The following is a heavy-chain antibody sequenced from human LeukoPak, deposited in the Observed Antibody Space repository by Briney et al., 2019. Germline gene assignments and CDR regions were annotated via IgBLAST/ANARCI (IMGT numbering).Heavy chain of an antibody. V-gene: IGHV3-53*01. J-gene: IGHJ4*02. CDR1: GFTVSSNY. Sequence: GGSLRLSCAASGFTVSSNYMSWVRQAPGKGLEWVSVIYSGGSTYYADSVKGRFTISRDNSKNTLYLQMNSLRAEVTAVYYCARSAGATRMYFDYWGQGTLVTVSS. CDR2: IYSGGST. D-gene: IGHD1-26*01. CDR3: ARSAGATRMYFDY.